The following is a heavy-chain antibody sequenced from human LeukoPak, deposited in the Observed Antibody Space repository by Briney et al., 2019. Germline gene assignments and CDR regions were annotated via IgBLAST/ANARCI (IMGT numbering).Heavy chain of an antibody. Sequence: PSETLSLTCTVSGGSISSYYWSWIRQPPGKGLEWIGYIHYSGSTHYNPSLKSRVTISVDTSKNQVSLKLSSVTAADTAVYYCARLAPQGYSFDYWGQGTLVTVSS. CDR1: GGSISSYY. D-gene: IGHD2-15*01. CDR2: IHYSGST. V-gene: IGHV4-59*12. CDR3: ARLAPQGYSFDY. J-gene: IGHJ4*02.